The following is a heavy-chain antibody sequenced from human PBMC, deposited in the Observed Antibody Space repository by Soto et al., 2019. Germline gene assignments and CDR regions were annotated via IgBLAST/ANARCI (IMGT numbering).Heavy chain of an antibody. V-gene: IGHV4-59*08. CDR3: ARFTMVRGVISYYIDY. J-gene: IGHJ4*02. D-gene: IGHD3-10*01. Sequence: SETLCLTCTVSGGSISSYYWSWILQPPGKGLEWIGYIYYSGSTNYNPSLKSRVTISVDTSKNQFSLKLSSVTAADTAVYYCARFTMVRGVISYYIDYWGQGTLVTVSS. CDR2: IYYSGST. CDR1: GGSISSYY.